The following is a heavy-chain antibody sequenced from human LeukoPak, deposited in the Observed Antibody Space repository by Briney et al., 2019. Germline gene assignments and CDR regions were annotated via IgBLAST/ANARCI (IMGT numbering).Heavy chain of an antibody. CDR2: INHSGST. D-gene: IGHD5-12*01. Sequence: SETLSLTCAVYGGSFSGYYWSWIRQPPGKGLEWIGEINHSGSTNYDPSLKSRVTISVDTSKNQFSLKLSSVTAADTAVYYCARFPVRGYSGYGYYYGMDVWGQGTTVTVSS. CDR1: GGSFSGYY. J-gene: IGHJ6*02. V-gene: IGHV4-34*01. CDR3: ARFPVRGYSGYGYYYGMDV.